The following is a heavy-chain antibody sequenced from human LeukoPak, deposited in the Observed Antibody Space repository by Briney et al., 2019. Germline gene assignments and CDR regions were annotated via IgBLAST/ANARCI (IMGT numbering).Heavy chain of an antibody. J-gene: IGHJ3*02. CDR3: ARGPSIAARYDAFDI. Sequence: GGSLRLSCAASEFTFTSYELNWVRQAPGKGLEWVSYISSSGNTISYADSVKGRFTISRDNAKNSLYLQVIGLRAEDTAVYYCARGPSIAARYDAFDIWGQGTMVTVSS. CDR1: EFTFTSYE. CDR2: ISSSGNTI. V-gene: IGHV3-48*03. D-gene: IGHD6-6*01.